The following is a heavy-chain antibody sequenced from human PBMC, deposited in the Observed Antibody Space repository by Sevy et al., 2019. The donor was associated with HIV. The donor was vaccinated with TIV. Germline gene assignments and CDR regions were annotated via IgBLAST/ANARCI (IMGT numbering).Heavy chain of an antibody. CDR2: IYYSGST. D-gene: IGHD2-21*01. V-gene: IGHV4-59*01. J-gene: IGHJ5*02. Sequence: SETLSLTCTVSGGSISSYYWNWIRQPPGKGLEWIGYIYYSGSTNYNPSLKSRVTISVDTSMNQFSLKLSSVTAADTAVYYCARVGEGWFDPWGQGTLVTVSS. CDR3: ARVGEGWFDP. CDR1: GGSISSYY.